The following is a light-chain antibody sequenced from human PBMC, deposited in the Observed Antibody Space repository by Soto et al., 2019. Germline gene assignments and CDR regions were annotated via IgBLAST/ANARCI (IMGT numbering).Light chain of an antibody. CDR1: QSVSSY. V-gene: IGKV3-11*01. Sequence: EIVLTQSPATLSFSPGERATLSCRASQSVSSYLAWYQQKPGQAPRLLIYDASNRATGIPARFSGSGSGTDFTLTISSLEPEDFAVYYCQQRSSWPPTITFGQGTRLEIK. CDR3: QQRSSWPPTIT. CDR2: DAS. J-gene: IGKJ5*01.